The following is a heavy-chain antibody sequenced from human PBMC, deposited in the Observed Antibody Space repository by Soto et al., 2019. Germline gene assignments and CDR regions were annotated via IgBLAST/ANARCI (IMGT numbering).Heavy chain of an antibody. CDR2: IYYSGST. V-gene: IGHV4-59*08. J-gene: IGHJ3*02. CDR3: ASPGSSSWADAFDI. Sequence: SETLSLTCTVSGGSISSYYWSWIRQPPGKGLEWIGYIYYSGSTNYNPSLKSRVTISVDTSKNQFSLQLSSVPAADTAVYYCASPGSSSWADAFDIWGQGTMVTVSS. CDR1: GGSISSYY. D-gene: IGHD6-13*01.